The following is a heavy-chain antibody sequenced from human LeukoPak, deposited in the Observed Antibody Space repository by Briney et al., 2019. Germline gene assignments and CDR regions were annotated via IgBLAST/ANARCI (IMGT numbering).Heavy chain of an antibody. CDR1: TLSSYA. Sequence: TLSSYAMSWVRQPPGRGRVGIGSIYYSGSPYYNPSVKSRVTISVDPPKNQFSLKLSSVTAADTAVYYCARVNYAYYCYGMDVWGQGTTVTVSP. CDR2: IYYSGSP. V-gene: IGHV4-39*01. J-gene: IGHJ6*01. D-gene: IGHD4-11*01. CDR3: ARVNYAYYCYGMDV.